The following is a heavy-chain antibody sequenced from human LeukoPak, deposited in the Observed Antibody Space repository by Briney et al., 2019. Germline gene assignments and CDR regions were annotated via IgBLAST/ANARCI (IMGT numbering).Heavy chain of an antibody. V-gene: IGHV3-33*01. CDR3: ARVHCSSTSCPYPYYYYGMDV. CDR2: IWYDGSNK. CDR1: GFTFGSYG. D-gene: IGHD2-2*01. Sequence: GGSLRLSCAASGFTFGSYGMHWVRQAPGKGLEWVAVIWYDGSNKYYADSVKGRFTISRDNSKNTLYLQMNSLRAEDTAVYYCARVHCSSTSCPYPYYYYGMDVWGKGTTVTVSS. J-gene: IGHJ6*04.